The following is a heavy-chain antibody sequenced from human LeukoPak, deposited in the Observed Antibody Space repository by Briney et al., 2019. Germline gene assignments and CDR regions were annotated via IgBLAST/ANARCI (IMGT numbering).Heavy chain of an antibody. CDR2: IIPILGIA. CDR1: GGTFSSYA. V-gene: IGHV1-69*04. CDR3: ARDSMVRGVTTYGMDV. D-gene: IGHD3-10*01. Sequence: ASVKVSCKASGGTFSSYAISWVRQAPGQGLEWMGRIIPILGIANYAQKFQGRVTITADKSTSTAYMELSSLRSEDTAVYYCARDSMVRGVTTYGMDVRGQGTTVTVSS. J-gene: IGHJ6*02.